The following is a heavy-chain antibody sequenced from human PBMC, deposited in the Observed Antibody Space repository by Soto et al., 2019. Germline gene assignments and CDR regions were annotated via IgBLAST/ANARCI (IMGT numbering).Heavy chain of an antibody. CDR3: ARRARPDFYYMDV. Sequence: EVQLAESRGGLAQPGGTLRLACAAAGFTLSDYAMDWVRQAPGKGLEYVSGISSNGVGTYYANSVQGRFTISRDNSKNTVYLQMGSLRPEDMAVYYCARRARPDFYYMDVCGKGTTVTVSS. CDR1: GFTLSDYA. J-gene: IGHJ6*03. V-gene: IGHV3-64*01. D-gene: IGHD6-6*01. CDR2: ISSNGVGT.